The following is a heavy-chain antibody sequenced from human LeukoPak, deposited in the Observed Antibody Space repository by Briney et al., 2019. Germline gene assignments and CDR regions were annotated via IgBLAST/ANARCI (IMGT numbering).Heavy chain of an antibody. Sequence: SETLSLTCTVSGGSISRYYWSWIGQPPGKGLEGIGYIYYSGSTNYNPSLKSRVTISVDTSKNQFSLKLSSVTAADTAVYYCARAPKLRYFDWSPNAFDIWGQGTMVTVSS. V-gene: IGHV4-59*01. CDR3: ARAPKLRYFDWSPNAFDI. CDR2: IYYSGST. D-gene: IGHD3-9*01. J-gene: IGHJ3*02. CDR1: GGSISRYY.